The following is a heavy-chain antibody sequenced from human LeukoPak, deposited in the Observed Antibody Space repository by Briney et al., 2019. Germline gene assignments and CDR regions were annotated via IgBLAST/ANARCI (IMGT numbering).Heavy chain of an antibody. CDR3: ARVRKGIAAAGSIFGAFDI. Sequence: ASVKVSCKASGGTFSSYAISWVRQAPGQGLEWMGGIIPIFGTANYAQKFQGRVTITTDESTSTAYMELSSLRSEDTAVYYCARVRKGIAAAGSIFGAFDIWGQGTMVTVSS. J-gene: IGHJ3*02. CDR2: IIPIFGTA. D-gene: IGHD6-13*01. CDR1: GGTFSSYA. V-gene: IGHV1-69*05.